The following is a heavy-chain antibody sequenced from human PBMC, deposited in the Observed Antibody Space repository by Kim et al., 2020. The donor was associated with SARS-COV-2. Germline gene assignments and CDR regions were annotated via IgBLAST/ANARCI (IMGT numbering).Heavy chain of an antibody. CDR1: GGYVSTYY. CDR2: MYHRGGT. CDR3: ARGWNYNSSPFDY. Sequence: SETLSLTCSVSGGYVSTYYWSWIRQPPGKGLEWIAYMYHRGGTNSNPSLKSRVTISLDTAKNQVSLKLSSVTAADTAVYYCARGWNYNSSPFDYWSQGILVTVSS. D-gene: IGHD6-13*01. J-gene: IGHJ4*02. V-gene: IGHV4-59*02.